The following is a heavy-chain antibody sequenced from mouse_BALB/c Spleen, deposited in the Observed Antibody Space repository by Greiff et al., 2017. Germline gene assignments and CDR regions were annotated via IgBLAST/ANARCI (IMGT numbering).Heavy chain of an antibody. J-gene: IGHJ2*01. CDR3: ASYGQYRPFDY. Sequence: EVHLVESGPGLVKPSQSLSLTCTVTGYSITSDYAWYWIRQFPGNKLEWMGYISYSGSTSYNPSLKSRISITRDTSKNQFFLQLNSVTTEDTATYYCASYGQYRPFDYWGQGTTLTVSS. CDR2: ISYSGST. CDR1: GYSITSDYA. V-gene: IGHV3-2*02. D-gene: IGHD1-2*01.